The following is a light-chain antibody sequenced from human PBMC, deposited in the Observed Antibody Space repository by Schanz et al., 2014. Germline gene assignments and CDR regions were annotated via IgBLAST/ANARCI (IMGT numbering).Light chain of an antibody. CDR2: EVS. V-gene: IGLV2-23*02. CDR3: CSYAGSSTL. CDR1: SSDVGGYNY. J-gene: IGLJ2*01. Sequence: QSVLTQPASVSGSPGQSITISCTGTSSDVGGYNYVSWYQQHPGKAPKLMIYEVSKRPSGVSNRFSGSKSGNTASLTISGLQAEDEADYYCCSYAGSSTLFGGGTKLTVL.